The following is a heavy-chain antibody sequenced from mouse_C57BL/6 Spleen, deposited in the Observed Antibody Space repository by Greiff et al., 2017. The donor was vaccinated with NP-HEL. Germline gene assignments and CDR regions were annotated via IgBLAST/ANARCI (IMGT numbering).Heavy chain of an antibody. CDR1: GYAFSSSW. V-gene: IGHV1-82*01. CDR2: IYPGDGDT. CDR3: APNWDYFDY. Sequence: QVQLQQSGPELVKPGASVKISCKASGYAFSSSWMNWVKQRPGKGLEWIGRIYPGDGDTNYNGKFKGKATLTADKSSSTAYMQLSSLTSDDSAVYYYAPNWDYFDYWGKGTTVTVSS. J-gene: IGHJ2*01. D-gene: IGHD4-1*01.